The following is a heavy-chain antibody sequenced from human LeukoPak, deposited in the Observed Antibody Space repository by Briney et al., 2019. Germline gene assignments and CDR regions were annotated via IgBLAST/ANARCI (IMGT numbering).Heavy chain of an antibody. J-gene: IGHJ4*02. CDR3: ARNGGNLLFDY. D-gene: IGHD4-23*01. CDR1: GFTFSDYY. CDR2: ISSSSSYT. Sequence: GGSLRLSCAASGFTFSDYYMSWIRQAPGKGLEWVSYISSSSSYTNYADSVKGRFTISRDNAKNSLYLQMNSLRAEDTAVFYCARNGGNLLFDYWGQGTLVTVSS. V-gene: IGHV3-11*06.